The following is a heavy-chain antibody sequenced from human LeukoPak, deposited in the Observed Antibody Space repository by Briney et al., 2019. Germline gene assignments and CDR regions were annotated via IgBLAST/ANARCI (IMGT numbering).Heavy chain of an antibody. CDR2: IYSGGST. CDR3: AGGALYSSSWSFDY. CDR1: GFTVSSNY. D-gene: IGHD6-13*01. Sequence: GGSLRLSCAASGFTVSSNYMSWVRQAPGKGLEWVSVIYSGGSTYYADSVKGRFTISRDNSKNTLYLQMNSLKAEDTAVYYCAGGALYSSSWSFDYWGQGTLVTVSS. V-gene: IGHV3-53*01. J-gene: IGHJ4*02.